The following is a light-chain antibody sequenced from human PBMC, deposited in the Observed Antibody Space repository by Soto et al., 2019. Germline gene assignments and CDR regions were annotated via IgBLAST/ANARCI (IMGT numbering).Light chain of an antibody. V-gene: IGKV1-33*01. CDR1: QDISNN. CDR2: DAS. CDR3: QQYDTIPLT. J-gene: IGKJ4*01. Sequence: DIQMTQSPSSLSASVGDRVAITCQASQDISNNLNWYQQKPGKAPKLLISDASDLEAGVPSRFSGSGSGTDFTFTITGLQPEDIATYYCQQYDTIPLTFGGGTKVEIK.